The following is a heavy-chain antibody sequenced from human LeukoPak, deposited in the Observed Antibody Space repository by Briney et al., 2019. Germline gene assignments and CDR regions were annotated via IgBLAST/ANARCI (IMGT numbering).Heavy chain of an antibody. Sequence: PGGSLRLSCAASGFTFENDAMHWVRQAPGGGLEWVSSVSWDSGSIAYADSVKGRFSISRDNAKNSLYLEMSSLRAEDTALYYCAKDPGWLLSKRYFDYWGQGTPVIVSS. V-gene: IGHV3-9*01. J-gene: IGHJ4*02. CDR3: AKDPGWLLSKRYFDY. CDR1: GFTFENDA. CDR2: VSWDSGSI. D-gene: IGHD3-22*01.